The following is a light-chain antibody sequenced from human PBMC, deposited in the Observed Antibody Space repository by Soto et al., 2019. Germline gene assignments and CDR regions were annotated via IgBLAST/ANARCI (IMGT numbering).Light chain of an antibody. CDR3: HQYGTSPSLT. CDR1: QSVSSSY. CDR2: SAS. Sequence: EIALTQSPGTLSLSPGERATLSCRASQSVSSSYFAWYQQKHGQAPRLLIYSASTRATGIADRFSGSGSGTDFTLTITRLEPEDFAVYFCHQYGTSPSLTFGQGTRLEIK. J-gene: IGKJ5*01. V-gene: IGKV3-20*01.